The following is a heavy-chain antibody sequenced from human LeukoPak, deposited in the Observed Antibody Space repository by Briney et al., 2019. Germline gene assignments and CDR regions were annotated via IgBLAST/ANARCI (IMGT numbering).Heavy chain of an antibody. CDR1: GITSSDNF. J-gene: IGHJ4*02. CDR3: ASAVAAPDQDPPFDY. Sequence: GGSLRLSCAASGITSSDNFMSWIRQAPGKGLEWISYISKSDGTTYYADTVKGRFTVSRDSAKKSVYLYMNSLRAEDTAVYYCASAVAAPDQDPPFDYWGQGTLVTVSS. CDR2: ISKSDGTT. V-gene: IGHV3-11*01. D-gene: IGHD6-25*01.